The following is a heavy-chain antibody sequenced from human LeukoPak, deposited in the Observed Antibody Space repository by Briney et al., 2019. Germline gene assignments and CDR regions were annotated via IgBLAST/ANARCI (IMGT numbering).Heavy chain of an antibody. CDR3: ARGLMYYDSSGYYYSIGSSNWFDP. D-gene: IGHD3-22*01. CDR2: VYSTGTT. CDR1: GGSISRYY. J-gene: IGHJ5*02. V-gene: IGHV4-59*12. Sequence: PSETLSLTCTVSGGSISRYYWNWIRQPPGKGLEWIGYVYSTGTTKYNPSLKSRVTISVDRSKNQFSLKLNSVTAADTAVYYCARGLMYYDSSGYYYSIGSSNWFDPWGQGTLVTVSS.